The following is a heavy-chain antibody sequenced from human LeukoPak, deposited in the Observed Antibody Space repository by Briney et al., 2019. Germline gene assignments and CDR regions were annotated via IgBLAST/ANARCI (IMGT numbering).Heavy chain of an antibody. V-gene: IGHV4-59*08. CDR3: ARGTRINYFDD. CDR1: FGSINSYY. CDR2: IYYSGST. J-gene: IGHJ4*02. D-gene: IGHD2/OR15-2a*01. Sequence: SENLSLTCTVSFGSINSYYWSWIRQPPGKGLEWIGYIYYSGSTNYNPSLKSRVTISVDTSKNQFSLKLSSVTAADTAIYYCARGTRINYFDDWGQGTLVTVSS.